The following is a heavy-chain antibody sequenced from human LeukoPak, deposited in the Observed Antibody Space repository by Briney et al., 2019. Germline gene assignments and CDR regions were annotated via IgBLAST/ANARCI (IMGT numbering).Heavy chain of an antibody. V-gene: IGHV1-8*01. CDR1: GYTFTSYD. CDR2: MNPNSGNT. CDR3: LYSSGYYSIYAFDI. Sequence: ASVKVSCKASGYTFTSYDINWVRQATGQGLEWMGWMNPNSGNTGYAQKFQGRVTMTRNTSISTAHMELSSLRSEDTAVYYCLYSSGYYSIYAFDIWGQGTMVTVSS. J-gene: IGHJ3*02. D-gene: IGHD3-22*01.